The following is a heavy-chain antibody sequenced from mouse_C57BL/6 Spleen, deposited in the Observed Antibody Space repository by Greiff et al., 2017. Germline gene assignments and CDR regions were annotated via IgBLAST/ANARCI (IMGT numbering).Heavy chain of an antibody. CDR2: IHPKSGST. V-gene: IGHV1-64*01. J-gene: IGHJ2*01. CDR3: ARGGYYSNYVYFDY. D-gene: IGHD2-5*01. Sequence: PGQGLEWIGMIHPKSGSTNYNEKFKSKSTLAVDKSSSTAYMQLSSLTSEDSAVYYCARGGYYSNYVYFDYWGQGTTLTVSS.